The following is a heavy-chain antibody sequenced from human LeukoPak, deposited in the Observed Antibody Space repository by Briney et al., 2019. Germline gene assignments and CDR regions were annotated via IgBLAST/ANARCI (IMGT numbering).Heavy chain of an antibody. Sequence: SETLSLTCTDTGASISSGTYSWSWIRQPPGEGLEWIGYIYHTGSTYYNPSLKGRVTISVDRSKNQFSLNLNFVTAADTALYYCARWDGSGSGRWFDPWGQGTLITVSS. CDR1: GASISSGTYS. J-gene: IGHJ5*02. CDR2: IYHTGST. V-gene: IGHV4-30-2*01. CDR3: ARWDGSGSGRWFDP. D-gene: IGHD3-10*01.